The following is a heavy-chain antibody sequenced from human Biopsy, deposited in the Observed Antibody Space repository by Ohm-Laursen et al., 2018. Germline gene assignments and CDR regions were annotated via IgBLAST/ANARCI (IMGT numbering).Heavy chain of an antibody. J-gene: IGHJ5*02. CDR2: ISASDDSK. CDR1: GFIFSDYY. D-gene: IGHD2-8*01. CDR3: ATGPVQMVYANLRGEFAS. Sequence: SLRLSCSASGFIFSDYYMSWVRQAPGKGLEWVSSISASDDSKYYGDSVKGRFTISRDSSTNTLYLQMNGLRADDTAVYYCATGPVQMVYANLRGEFASWGQGALVTVSS. V-gene: IGHV3-23*01.